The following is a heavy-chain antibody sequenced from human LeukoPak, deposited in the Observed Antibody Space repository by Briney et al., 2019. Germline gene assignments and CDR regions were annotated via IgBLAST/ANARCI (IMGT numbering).Heavy chain of an antibody. J-gene: IGHJ4*02. CDR3: AKDLPIAAAGLFDY. Sequence: PGGSLRLSCAASGFTFSSYGMHWVRQAPGKGLEWEAVIWYDGSNKYYADSVKGRFTISRDNSKNTLYLQMNSLRAEDTAVYYCAKDLPIAAAGLFDYWGQGTLVTVSS. CDR2: IWYDGSNK. D-gene: IGHD6-13*01. V-gene: IGHV3-33*06. CDR1: GFTFSSYG.